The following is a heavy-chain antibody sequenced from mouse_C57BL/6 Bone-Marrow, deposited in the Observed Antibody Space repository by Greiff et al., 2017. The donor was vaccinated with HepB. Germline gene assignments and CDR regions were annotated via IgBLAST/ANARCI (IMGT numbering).Heavy chain of an antibody. CDR3: ARFYCLDY. CDR2: IYPRSGNT. CDR1: GYTFTSYG. V-gene: IGHV1-81*01. Sequence: VQLQQSGAELARPGASVKLSCKASGYTFTSYGISWVKQRTGQGLEWIGEIYPRSGNTYYNEKFKGKATPTADKSSSTAYMELRSLTSEDSAVYFCARFYCLDYWGQGTTLTVSS. J-gene: IGHJ2*01.